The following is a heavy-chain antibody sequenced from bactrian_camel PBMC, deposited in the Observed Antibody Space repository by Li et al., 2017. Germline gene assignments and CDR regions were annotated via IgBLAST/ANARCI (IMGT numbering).Heavy chain of an antibody. CDR1: GGIFKSHC. J-gene: IGHJ4*01. V-gene: IGHV3S53*01. CDR3: ATGVYCAHELSPDEYDV. CDR2: LTSDGTK. D-gene: IGHD3*01. Sequence: QVQLVESGGGSVQAGGSLRLSCVGSGGIFKSHCMGWSRQAPGGQREGIATLTSDGTKRYKDSVQGRFTISRDNSQNILYLEMNDLKSEDTGMYYCATGVYCAHELSPDEYDVWGQGTQVTVS.